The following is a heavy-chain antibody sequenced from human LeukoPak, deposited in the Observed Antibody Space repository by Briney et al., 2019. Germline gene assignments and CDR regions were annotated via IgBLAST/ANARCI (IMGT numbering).Heavy chain of an antibody. CDR3: AGGSQWLVFDY. D-gene: IGHD6-19*01. Sequence: SETLSLTCTVSGGSISSSYWSWFRQPPGKGLEWIGYIYYSGSTNYNPSLKSRVTISVDTSKNQFSLKLSSVTAADTAVYYCAGGSQWLVFDYWGQGTLVTVST. CDR1: GGSISSSY. V-gene: IGHV4-59*01. J-gene: IGHJ4*02. CDR2: IYYSGST.